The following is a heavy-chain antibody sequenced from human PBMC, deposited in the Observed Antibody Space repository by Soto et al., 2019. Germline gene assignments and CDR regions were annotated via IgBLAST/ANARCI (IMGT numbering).Heavy chain of an antibody. J-gene: IGHJ4*02. V-gene: IGHV3-13*05. Sequence: EVQLVESGGGLVQPGGSLRLSCAASGFTFSSYDMHWVRQATGKGLEWVSAIGTAGDPYYPGSVKGRFTISRENAKNSLYLQMNSLRAGDTAVYYCARAQRRYYYDSSGYYYYFDYWGQGTLVTVSS. CDR2: IGTAGDP. D-gene: IGHD3-22*01. CDR1: GFTFSSYD. CDR3: ARAQRRYYYDSSGYYYYFDY.